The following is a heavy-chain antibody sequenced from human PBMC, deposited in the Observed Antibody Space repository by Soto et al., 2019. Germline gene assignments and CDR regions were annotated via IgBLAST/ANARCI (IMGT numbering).Heavy chain of an antibody. J-gene: IGHJ4*02. CDR2: IYYSGST. CDR3: ARHRGTYYPDF. D-gene: IGHD1-26*01. V-gene: IGHV4-39*01. Sequence: PSETLSLTCIVSGGSISSSSYYWGWIRQTPGKGLEWIGTIYYSGSTYYSPSLKSRVTLSVDTSKNHLSLKLSSVTAADTAVYYCARHRGTYYPDFWGQGTLVTVSS. CDR1: GGSISSSSYY.